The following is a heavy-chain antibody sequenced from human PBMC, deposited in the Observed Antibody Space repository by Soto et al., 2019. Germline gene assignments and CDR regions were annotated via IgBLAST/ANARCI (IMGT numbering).Heavy chain of an antibody. CDR3: AIQYGGNPFDY. CDR2: IYYSGST. J-gene: IGHJ4*02. V-gene: IGHV4-39*01. D-gene: IGHD2-15*01. Sequence: QLQLQESGPGLVKPSETLSLTCTVSGGSISSSSYYWGWIRQPPGKGLEWIGSIYYSGSTYYNPSLKSRVTISVDTSKNQFSLKLSSVTAADTAVYYCAIQYGGNPFDYWGQGTLVTVSS. CDR1: GGSISSSSYY.